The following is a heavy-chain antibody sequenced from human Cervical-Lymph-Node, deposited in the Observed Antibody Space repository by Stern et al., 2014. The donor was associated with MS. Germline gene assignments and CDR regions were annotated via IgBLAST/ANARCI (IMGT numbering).Heavy chain of an antibody. CDR3: ARDEGADY. Sequence: QLVQSGAEVKKPGDSVKVSCMASGYSFTSYAINWVRQAPGQGLEWMRIISPSAGNTSYAQKSQGSVVMASDTSTVTVYMELSSLRSEDTAVYYCARDEGADYWGQGTLVTVSS. V-gene: IGHV1-46*03. CDR2: ISPSAGNT. CDR1: GYSFTSYA. J-gene: IGHJ4*02.